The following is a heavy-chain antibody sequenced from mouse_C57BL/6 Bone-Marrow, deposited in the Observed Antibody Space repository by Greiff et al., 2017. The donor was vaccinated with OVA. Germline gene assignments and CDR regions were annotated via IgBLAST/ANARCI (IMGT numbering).Heavy chain of an antibody. D-gene: IGHD2-5*01. CDR2: IDPETGGT. CDR1: GYTFTDYE. CDR3: TRGYSNYYAMDY. J-gene: IGHJ4*01. Sequence: VQLQQPGAELVMPGASVKLSCKASGYTFTDYEMHWVKQTPVHGLEWIGAIDPETGGTAYNQKFKGKAILTADKSSSTAYMALRSLTSEDSAVYYCTRGYSNYYAMDYWGQGTSVTVSS. V-gene: IGHV1-15*01.